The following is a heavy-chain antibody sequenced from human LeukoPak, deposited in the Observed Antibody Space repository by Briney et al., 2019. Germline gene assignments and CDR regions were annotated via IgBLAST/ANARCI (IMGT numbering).Heavy chain of an antibody. CDR1: GGSISSYY. CDR3: ARFGDYGGVDY. V-gene: IGHV4-34*01. D-gene: IGHD4-23*01. J-gene: IGHJ4*02. CDR2: INHSGST. Sequence: SETLSLTCTVSGGSISSYYWSWIRQPPGKGLEWIGEINHSGSTNYNPSLKSRVTISVDTSKNQFSLKLSSVTAADTAVYYCARFGDYGGVDYWGQGTLVTVSS.